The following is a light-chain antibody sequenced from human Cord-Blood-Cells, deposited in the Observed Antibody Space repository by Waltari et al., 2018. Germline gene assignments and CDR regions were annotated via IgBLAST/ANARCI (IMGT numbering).Light chain of an antibody. J-gene: IGLJ3*02. V-gene: IGLV5-45*02. Sequence: HALLTPPSSPSASPGASASPTCTLRSGFNVGTYSLYWFQQKPGSPPQYLLRYKSDSDKQQGSGVPSRFSGSKDASANAGILLISGLQSEDEADYYCMIWHSSAWVFGGGTKLTVL. CDR3: MIWHSSAWV. CDR1: SGFNVGTYS. CDR2: YKSDSDK.